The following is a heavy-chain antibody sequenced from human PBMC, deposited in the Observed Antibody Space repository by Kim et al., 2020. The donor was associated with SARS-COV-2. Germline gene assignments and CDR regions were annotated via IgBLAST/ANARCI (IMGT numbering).Heavy chain of an antibody. CDR3: ARGEFQLLSHY. D-gene: IGHD2-2*01. V-gene: IGHV4-59*09. Sequence: TNYTPSLKNRVTLSGDTSKYQFSLKLSSVTAADTDVYYCARGEFQLLSHYCGQGTLVTVSS. CDR2: T. J-gene: IGHJ4*02.